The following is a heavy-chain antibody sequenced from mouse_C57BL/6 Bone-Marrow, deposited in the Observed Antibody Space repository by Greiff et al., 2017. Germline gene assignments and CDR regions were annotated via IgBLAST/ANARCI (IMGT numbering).Heavy chain of an antibody. V-gene: IGHV1-74*01. CDR3: ASSSSSLVIYLDF. D-gene: IGHD2-5*01. J-gene: IGHJ2*03. CDR1: GYTFTSYW. CDR2: INPSDSDT. Sequence: QVQLQQPGAELVKPGASVKVSCKASGYTFTSYWMHWVKQRPGQGLEWIGRINPSDSDTNYNQKFKGKATLTVDKSSSTAYMQLSSLTSEDSAVYYCASSSSSLVIYLDFCCQGTSLTVSS.